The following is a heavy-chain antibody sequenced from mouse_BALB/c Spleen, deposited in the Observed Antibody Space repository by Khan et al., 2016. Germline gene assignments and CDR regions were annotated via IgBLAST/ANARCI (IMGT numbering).Heavy chain of an antibody. CDR2: ISYSGST. Sequence: EVQLQESGPGLEKPSQSLSLTCTVTGYSITSDYAWNWIRQFPGNKLEWMGYISYSGSTSYNPSLKSRISITRDTSKNQFFLQLNSVTTEDTATYYCARRGGNYWYFDVWGAGTTVTVSS. V-gene: IGHV3-2*02. J-gene: IGHJ1*01. CDR3: ARRGGNYWYFDV. CDR1: GYSITSDYA.